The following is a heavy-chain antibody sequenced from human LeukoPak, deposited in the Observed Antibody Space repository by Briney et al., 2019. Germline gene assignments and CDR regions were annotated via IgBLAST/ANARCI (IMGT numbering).Heavy chain of an antibody. CDR2: ISGSGGST. J-gene: IGHJ6*02. V-gene: IGHV3-23*01. CDR1: GFTFSNCA. CDR3: AKEEQWELQGMDV. Sequence: GGSLRLSCAASGFTFSNCAMSWVRQAPEKGLEWVSAISGSGGSTYYADSVKGRFTISRDNSKNTLYLQMNSLRAEDTAVYYCAKEEQWELQGMDVWGQGTTVTVSS. D-gene: IGHD1-26*01.